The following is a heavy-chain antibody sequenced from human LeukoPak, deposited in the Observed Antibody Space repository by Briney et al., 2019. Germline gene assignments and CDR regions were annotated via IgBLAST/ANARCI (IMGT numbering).Heavy chain of an antibody. V-gene: IGHV3-23*01. CDR3: ARDGGNSWDY. CDR1: GFTFSTYA. D-gene: IGHD6-13*01. J-gene: IGHJ4*02. CDR2: ISGSAGNT. Sequence: PGGSLRLSCAGSGFTFSTYAMSWVRQAPGKGLEWVSAISGSAGNTYYADSVKGRFTISRDNSKNTVYLQMNSLRAEDTAVYYCARDGGNSWDYWGQGTLVTDSS.